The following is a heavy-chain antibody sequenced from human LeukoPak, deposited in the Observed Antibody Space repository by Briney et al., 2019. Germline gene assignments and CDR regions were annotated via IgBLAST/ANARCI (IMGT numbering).Heavy chain of an antibody. Sequence: SETLSLTCTISGGSVSDYYWSWIRQSPGKGLEWIGYIYHTGSTSYSPSLKSRVTISVDTSKNQFSLKLSSVTAADTAVYYCARYYGRVDYWGQGTLVTVSS. D-gene: IGHD3-10*01. CDR3: ARYYGRVDY. CDR2: IYHTGST. J-gene: IGHJ4*02. V-gene: IGHV4-59*02. CDR1: GGSVSDYY.